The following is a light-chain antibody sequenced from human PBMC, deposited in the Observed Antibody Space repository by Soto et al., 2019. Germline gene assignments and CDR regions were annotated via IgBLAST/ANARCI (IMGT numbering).Light chain of an antibody. CDR1: QSVASN. Sequence: ENVMTQSPASLSVSPGDGATLSCRASQSVASNVAWYQQKPGQGPGLLIHGASTRAAVVPTRSTCSGSATVFTLTIDSVQSEDFAVYYCQQYYNWPLQYTCGQRTELLIK. CDR3: QQYYNWPLQYT. CDR2: GAS. V-gene: IGKV3-15*01. J-gene: IGKJ2*01.